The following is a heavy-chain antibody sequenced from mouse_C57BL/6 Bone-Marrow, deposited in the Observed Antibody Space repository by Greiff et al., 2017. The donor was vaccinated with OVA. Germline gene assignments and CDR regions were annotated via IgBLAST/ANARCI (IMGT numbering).Heavy chain of an antibody. CDR1: GYTFTSYW. Sequence: QVQLQQPGAELVMPGASVKLSCKASGYTFTSYWMHWVKQRPGQGLEWIGEIDPSDSYTNYNQQFKGKSTLTVDKSSSTAYMQLSSLTSEDSAVYYCAITTVVPNYYAMDYWGQGTSVTVSS. D-gene: IGHD1-1*01. CDR2: IDPSDSYT. V-gene: IGHV1-69*01. J-gene: IGHJ4*01. CDR3: AITTVVPNYYAMDY.